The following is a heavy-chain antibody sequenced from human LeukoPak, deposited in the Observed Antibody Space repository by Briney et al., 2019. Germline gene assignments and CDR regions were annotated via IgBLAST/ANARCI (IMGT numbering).Heavy chain of an antibody. J-gene: IGHJ6*03. CDR2: IYTSGST. D-gene: IGHD3-3*01. Sequence: SQTLSLTCTVSGGSISSGSYYWSWIRQPAGKGLEWIGRIYTSGSTNYNPSLKSRVTISVDTSKNQFSLKLSSVTAADTAVYYCARGSHYDFWSGYSPYYYYYMDVWGKGTTVIVSS. CDR1: GGSISSGSYY. CDR3: ARGSHYDFWSGYSPYYYYYMDV. V-gene: IGHV4-61*02.